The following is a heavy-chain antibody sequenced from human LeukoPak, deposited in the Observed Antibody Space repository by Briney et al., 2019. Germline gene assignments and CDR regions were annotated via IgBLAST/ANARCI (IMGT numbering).Heavy chain of an antibody. V-gene: IGHV4-39*01. CDR2: IYYSGST. D-gene: IGHD6-19*01. J-gene: IGHJ5*02. CDR3: ARHSSGWSNWFDP. Sequence: PSETLSLTCTVSGGSISSSSYYWGWIRQPPGKGLEWIGSIYYSGSTYYNPSLKSRVTISVGTSKNQFSLKLSSVTAADTAVYYCARHSSGWSNWFDPWGQGTLVTVSS. CDR1: GGSISSSSYY.